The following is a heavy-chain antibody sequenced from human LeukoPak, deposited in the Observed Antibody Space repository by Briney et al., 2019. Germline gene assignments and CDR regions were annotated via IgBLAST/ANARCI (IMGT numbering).Heavy chain of an antibody. CDR3: AREDAVSSDDAFDL. D-gene: IGHD6-19*01. J-gene: IGHJ3*01. Sequence: SETLSLTCSVSDGSINTISDYWGWVRQPPGKGLEWIGSVYYTGSTYYNAPFKSRVTISIDTSKNQFSLSLSAVTAADTAMYYCAREDAVSSDDAFDLWGQGTTVTVS. CDR1: DGSINTISDY. CDR2: VYYTGST. V-gene: IGHV4-39*07.